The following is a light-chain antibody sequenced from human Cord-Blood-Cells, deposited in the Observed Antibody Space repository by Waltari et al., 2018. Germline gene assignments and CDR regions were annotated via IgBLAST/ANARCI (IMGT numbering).Light chain of an antibody. CDR1: SSNIGSNY. CDR2: SKN. J-gene: IGLJ3*02. CDR3: AAWDDSLSGWV. Sequence: QSVLTQPPSASGTPGQRVTISCSGSSSNIGSNYVYWYQQLPGTAPKLLIYSKNQRPSGVPDRFSGSKSGTSASLAISGLRSDDEADYYCAAWDDSLSGWVFGGGTKLTVL. V-gene: IGLV1-47*02.